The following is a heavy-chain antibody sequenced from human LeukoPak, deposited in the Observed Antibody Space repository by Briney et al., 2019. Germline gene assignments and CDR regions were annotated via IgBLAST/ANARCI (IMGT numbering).Heavy chain of an antibody. Sequence: PSETLSLTCTVSGYSISSGYYWGWIRQPPGKGLEWIGSIYHSGSTYYNPSLKSRVTISVDTSKNQFSLKLSSVTAADTAVYYCAREGYGDYVGYWGQGTLVTVSS. D-gene: IGHD4-17*01. CDR3: AREGYGDYVGY. J-gene: IGHJ4*02. CDR2: IYHSGST. CDR1: GYSISSGYY. V-gene: IGHV4-38-2*02.